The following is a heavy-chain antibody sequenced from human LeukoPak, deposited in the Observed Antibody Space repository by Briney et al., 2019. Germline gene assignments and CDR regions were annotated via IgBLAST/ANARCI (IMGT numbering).Heavy chain of an antibody. Sequence: SETLSLTCTVSGGSISSGSYYWSWIRQPAGKGLEWIGRIYPSGSTNYNPSLKSRVTISVDTSKNQFSLKLSSVTAADTAVYFCARETNGYYDYWGQGTLVTVSS. CDR2: IYPSGST. CDR1: GGSISSGSYY. V-gene: IGHV4-61*02. CDR3: ARETNGYYDY. D-gene: IGHD3-22*01. J-gene: IGHJ4*02.